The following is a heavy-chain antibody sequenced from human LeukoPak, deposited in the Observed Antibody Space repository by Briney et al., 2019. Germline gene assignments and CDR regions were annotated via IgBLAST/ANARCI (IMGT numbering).Heavy chain of an antibody. Sequence: GGSLRLSCAASGVTSSDHCMDWVRQAPGKGLEWVGRTRNKANSYSTEYAASVKGRFIISRDASKNSLYLQMNTLKTEDTAVYYCARSYYYGGSSYYIDYWGQGTLVTVSS. CDR1: GVTSSDHC. J-gene: IGHJ4*02. CDR3: ARSYYYGGSSYYIDY. D-gene: IGHD3-22*01. V-gene: IGHV3-72*01. CDR2: TRNKANSYST.